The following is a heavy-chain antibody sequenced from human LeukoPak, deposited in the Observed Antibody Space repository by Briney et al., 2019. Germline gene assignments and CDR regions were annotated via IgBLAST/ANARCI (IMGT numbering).Heavy chain of an antibody. CDR1: GDYITRGYY. CDR2: IYHSGST. J-gene: IGHJ4*02. CDR3: ARHYDNLTGFFDY. V-gene: IGHV4-38-2*02. Sequence: SETLSLTCTVSGDYITRGYYWGWIRQPPGKGLEWIGTIYHSGSTYYNPSLKSRVTISGDTSKNQFSLKLSSLTAADTAVYYCARHYDNLTGFFDYWGQGTLVTVSS. D-gene: IGHD3-9*01.